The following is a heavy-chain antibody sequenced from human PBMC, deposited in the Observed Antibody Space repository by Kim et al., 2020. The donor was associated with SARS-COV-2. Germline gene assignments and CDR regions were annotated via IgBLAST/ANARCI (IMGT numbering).Heavy chain of an antibody. Sequence: TNYAQKLQGRVTMTTDTSTSTAYMELRSLRSDDTAVYYCARVEGGYSSSWWGQGTLVTVSS. CDR2: T. J-gene: IGHJ4*02. D-gene: IGHD6-13*01. V-gene: IGHV1-18*01. CDR3: ARVEGGYSSSW.